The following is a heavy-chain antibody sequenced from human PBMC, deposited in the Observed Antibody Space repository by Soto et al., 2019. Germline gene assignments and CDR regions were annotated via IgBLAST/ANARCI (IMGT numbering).Heavy chain of an antibody. J-gene: IGHJ6*02. CDR3: EREASDGTDV. Sequence: QVRLVESGGGVVQPGRSLRLSCAASGFTFSTYGMHWVRQAPGTGLEWVSVISYDGSNNYYADSVKGRFTISRDSSKNTLDLKMNSLRVEDTAVYYAEREASDGTDVWGQGTTVTVSS. CDR2: ISYDGSNN. CDR1: GFTFSTYG. V-gene: IGHV3-30*03.